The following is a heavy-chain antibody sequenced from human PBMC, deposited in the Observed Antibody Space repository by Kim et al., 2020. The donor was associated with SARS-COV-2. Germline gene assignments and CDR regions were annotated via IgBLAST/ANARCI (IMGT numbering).Heavy chain of an antibody. CDR2: ISAYNGNT. J-gene: IGHJ4*02. V-gene: IGHV1-18*01. CDR3: ARDLIIAYYDSSGYYVLFDY. CDR1: GYTFTSYG. D-gene: IGHD3-22*01. Sequence: ASVKVSCKASGYTFTSYGISWVRQAPGQGLEWMGWISAYNGNTNYAQKLQGRVTMTTDTSTSTAYMELRSLRSDDTAVYYCARDLIIAYYDSSGYYVLFDYWGQGTLVTVSS.